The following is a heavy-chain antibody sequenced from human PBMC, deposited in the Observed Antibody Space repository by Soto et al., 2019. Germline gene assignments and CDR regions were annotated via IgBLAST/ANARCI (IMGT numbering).Heavy chain of an antibody. D-gene: IGHD2-8*01. CDR1: GDSIGTTHSY. CDR3: ARHEGNGNVWPLDY. V-gene: IGHV4-39*01. J-gene: IGHJ4*02. CDR2: IHYSGST. Sequence: SETLSLTCTVSGDSIGTTHSYWAWIRQSPGKGLEWIGNIHYSGSTYYMPSLRSRVTLSVDTSKNQFSLRLTSVTAEDTAVYYCARHEGNGNVWPLDYWGQGILVTSPQ.